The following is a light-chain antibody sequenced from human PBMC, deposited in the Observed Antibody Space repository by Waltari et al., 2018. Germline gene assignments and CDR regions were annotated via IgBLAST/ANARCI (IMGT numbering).Light chain of an antibody. Sequence: DIQMTQSPSSLSASVGDRVTITCRASQSISSYLNWYQQKPGKAPKLLVYAASSLQSGVPSMCRGSGSGTYFTLTISSLLPEDFATYYCQQSHSPPPTFGGGTKVAIK. CDR1: QSISSY. V-gene: IGKV1-39*01. J-gene: IGKJ4*01. CDR3: QQSHSPPPT. CDR2: AAS.